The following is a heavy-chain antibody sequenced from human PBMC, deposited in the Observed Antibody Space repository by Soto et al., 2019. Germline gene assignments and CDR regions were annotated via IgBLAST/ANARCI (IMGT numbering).Heavy chain of an antibody. CDR2: IYYSGST. Sequence: PSEILSLTCSVSGGSISSGGYYWSWIRQRPGKGLEWIGYIYYSGSTYYNPSLKSRVTISVDTSNNQFSLKLTSVTAADTAVYYCAGMVRGVIIFDPWGQGTLVTVSS. CDR3: AGMVRGVIIFDP. V-gene: IGHV4-31*03. D-gene: IGHD3-10*01. CDR1: GGSISSGGYY. J-gene: IGHJ5*02.